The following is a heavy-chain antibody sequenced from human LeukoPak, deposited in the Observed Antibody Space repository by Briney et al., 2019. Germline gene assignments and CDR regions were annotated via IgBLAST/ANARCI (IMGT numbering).Heavy chain of an antibody. V-gene: IGHV3-23*01. CDR1: GFTFSSYA. CDR2: ISSSGGST. CDR3: ARAGASGWYAAGWFDP. Sequence: QPGGSLRLSCAASGFTFSSYAMSWVRQAPGKGLEWVSVISSSGGSTSYADSVKGRFTISRDNSKNTLYLQMNSLRDDDTAVYYCARAGASGWYAAGWFDPWGQGTLVTVSS. D-gene: IGHD6-19*01. J-gene: IGHJ5*02.